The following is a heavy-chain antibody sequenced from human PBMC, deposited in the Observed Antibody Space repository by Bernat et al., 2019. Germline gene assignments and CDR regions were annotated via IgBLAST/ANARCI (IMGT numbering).Heavy chain of an antibody. CDR1: GFTFSSYS. Sequence: EVQLVESGGGLVQPGGSLRLSCAASGFTFSSYSMNWVRQAPGKGLEWVACISSSSSTIYYADAVKGRFTISRDNAKNSLYLQMNSLRAEDTAVYYCARDRGRKIFGPPGYWGQGTLVTVSS. CDR2: ISSSSSTI. V-gene: IGHV3-48*01. D-gene: IGHD3/OR15-3a*01. J-gene: IGHJ4*02. CDR3: ARDRGRKIFGPPGY.